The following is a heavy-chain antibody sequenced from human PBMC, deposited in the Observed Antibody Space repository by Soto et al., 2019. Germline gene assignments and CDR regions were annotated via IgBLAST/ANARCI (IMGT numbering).Heavy chain of an antibody. CDR2: ISGSGAYT. V-gene: IGHV3-23*01. D-gene: IGHD2-2*01. Sequence: PGGSLRLSCAASGFTLSTYAMNWFRQPPGKGLEWVSSISGSGAYTYYADSVQGRFTISRDNSKNTLNLQMNSLRAEDTAVYYCARDRHPYSTKYYFDYWGQGTLVTVSS. J-gene: IGHJ4*02. CDR3: ARDRHPYSTKYYFDY. CDR1: GFTLSTYA.